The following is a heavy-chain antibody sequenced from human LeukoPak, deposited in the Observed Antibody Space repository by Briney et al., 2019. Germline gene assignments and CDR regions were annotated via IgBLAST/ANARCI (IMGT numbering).Heavy chain of an antibody. D-gene: IGHD3-10*01. Sequence: GASVKVSCKASGYTFTSYDINWVRQATGQWLEWMGWMNPNSGNTGYAQKFQGRVTITRNTSISTAYMELSSLRSEDTAVYYCVRGLRFGELNYWGQGTLVTVSS. V-gene: IGHV1-8*03. J-gene: IGHJ4*02. CDR1: GYTFTSYD. CDR3: VRGLRFGELNY. CDR2: MNPNSGNT.